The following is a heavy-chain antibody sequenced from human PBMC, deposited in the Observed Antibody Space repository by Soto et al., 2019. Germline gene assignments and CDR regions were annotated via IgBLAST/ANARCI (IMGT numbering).Heavy chain of an antibody. CDR3: ARGAYDFWSGYYPSYYYYYMDV. V-gene: IGHV3-7*01. CDR1: GFTFSSYW. J-gene: IGHJ6*03. D-gene: IGHD3-3*01. Sequence: EVQLVESGGGLVQPGGSLRLSCAASGFTFSSYWMSWVRQAPGKGLEWVANIKQDGSEKYYVDSVKGRFTISRDNAKNSLYLQMNVLRAEDRAVYYCARGAYDFWSGYYPSYYYYYMDVWGKGTTVTVSS. CDR2: IKQDGSEK.